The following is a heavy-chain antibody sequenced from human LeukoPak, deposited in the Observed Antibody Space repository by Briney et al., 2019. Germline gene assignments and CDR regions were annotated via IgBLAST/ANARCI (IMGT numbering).Heavy chain of an antibody. CDR3: IRGTVGAPGNDY. CDR2: IDTDGSFT. V-gene: IGHV3-74*01. D-gene: IGHD1-26*01. J-gene: IGHJ4*02. Sequence: GGSLRLSCAASGFTFSSYGMHWVRQAPGKGLVWVSRIDTDGSFTSYADSVRGRFTIFRDNAKNTLYLQMSSLRAEDTAVYYCIRGTVGAPGNDYWGQGTLVTVSS. CDR1: GFTFSSYG.